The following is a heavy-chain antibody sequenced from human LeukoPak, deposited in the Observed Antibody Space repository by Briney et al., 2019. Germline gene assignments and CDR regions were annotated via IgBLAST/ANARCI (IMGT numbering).Heavy chain of an antibody. V-gene: IGHV3-23*01. CDR1: GFTFSSYA. CDR2: ISGCGGST. D-gene: IGHD3-22*01. Sequence: GGSLRLSCAASGFTFSSYAMSWVRQAPGKGLEWVSAISGCGGSTYYADSVKGRFTISRDNSKNTLYLQMNSLRAEDTAVYYCAKGHYYDSSGYLDYWGQGTLVTVSS. CDR3: AKGHYYDSSGYLDY. J-gene: IGHJ4*02.